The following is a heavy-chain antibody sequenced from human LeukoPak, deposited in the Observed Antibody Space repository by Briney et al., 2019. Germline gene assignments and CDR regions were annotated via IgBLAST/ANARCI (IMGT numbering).Heavy chain of an antibody. J-gene: IGHJ3*02. CDR1: GFTFANYG. CDR3: AKAPRWRQLACEGAFRI. Sequence: PGGSLRLTCAASGFTFANYGMHWVRQAPGKGLEWVAFIRYDGSNKYYSDSVKGRFSISRDNSKNTLYLQMNRLRAEDTAVYYCAKAPRWRQLACEGAFRIWGQGTMVIVSS. CDR2: IRYDGSNK. D-gene: IGHD5-24*01. V-gene: IGHV3-30*02.